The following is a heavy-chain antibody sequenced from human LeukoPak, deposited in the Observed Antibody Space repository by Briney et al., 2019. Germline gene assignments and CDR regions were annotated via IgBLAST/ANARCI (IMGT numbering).Heavy chain of an antibody. CDR2: MYQSGST. CDR1: GGSISNYY. Sequence: PSETLSLTCTVSGGSISNYYWIWIRQPPGKGLEWIGYMYQSGSTYFNPSLKSRVTISGDRSKNQFSLKLSSVTAADTAVYYCARTNEYYYYMDVWGKGTTVTVSS. CDR3: ARTNEYYYYMDV. D-gene: IGHD1-1*01. V-gene: IGHV4-59*12. J-gene: IGHJ6*03.